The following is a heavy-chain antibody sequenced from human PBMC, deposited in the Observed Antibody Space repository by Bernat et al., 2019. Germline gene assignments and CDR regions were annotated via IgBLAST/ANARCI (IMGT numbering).Heavy chain of an antibody. J-gene: IGHJ4*02. CDR1: GFTFSSYG. CDR3: AKDGPYCSSTSCSLDY. CDR2: ISYDGSNK. Sequence: QVQLVESGGGVVQPGRSLRLSCAASGFTFSSYGMHWVRQAPGKGLEWVAVISYDGSNKYYADSVKGRFTISRDNSKNTLYLQMNSLRAEDTAVYYCAKDGPYCSSTSCSLDYWGQGTLVTVSS. D-gene: IGHD2-2*01. V-gene: IGHV3-30*18.